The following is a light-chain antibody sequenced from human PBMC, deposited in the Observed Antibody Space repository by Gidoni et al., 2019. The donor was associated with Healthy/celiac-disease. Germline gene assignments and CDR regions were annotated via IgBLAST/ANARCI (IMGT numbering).Light chain of an antibody. J-gene: IGKJ1*01. CDR2: WAS. CDR3: QQYYSTPQT. CDR1: QSVLYSSNNKNY. V-gene: IGKV4-1*01. Sequence: DIVMTQSPDSLSASLGERATHNCKSSQSVLYSSNNKNYLAWYQQKPGQPPKLLIYWASTRESGVPDRFSGSGSGTDFTLTISSLQAEDVAVYYCQQYYSTPQTFGQGTKVEIK.